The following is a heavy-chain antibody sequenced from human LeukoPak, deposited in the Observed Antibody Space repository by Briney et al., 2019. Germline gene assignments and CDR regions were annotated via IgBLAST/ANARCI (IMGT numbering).Heavy chain of an antibody. CDR2: IIPILGIA. CDR3: ARDEGAYYYDSSGYYFGY. Sequence: SVKVSCKASGGTFSSYTISWVRQAPGQGLEWMGRIIPILGIANYAQKFQGRVTITADKSTSTAYMELSSLRSEDTAVYYCARDEGAYYYDSSGYYFGYWGQGTLVTVSS. J-gene: IGHJ4*02. D-gene: IGHD3-22*01. V-gene: IGHV1-69*04. CDR1: GGTFSSYT.